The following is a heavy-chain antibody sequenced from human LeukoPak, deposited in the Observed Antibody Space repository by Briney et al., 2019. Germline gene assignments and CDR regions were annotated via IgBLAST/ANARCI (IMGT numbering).Heavy chain of an antibody. Sequence: SATLSLTCTVSGASITSGSYYWGWIRQPPGEGLGWIGSVYYSGNTYYNSSLKSRVTISVDLSKNRFSLKLNSVTAADTAVYYCARLSLVGATDFDYWGQGTLVTVSS. CDR3: ARLSLVGATDFDY. V-gene: IGHV4-39*01. CDR1: GASITSGSYY. CDR2: VYYSGNT. J-gene: IGHJ4*02. D-gene: IGHD1-26*01.